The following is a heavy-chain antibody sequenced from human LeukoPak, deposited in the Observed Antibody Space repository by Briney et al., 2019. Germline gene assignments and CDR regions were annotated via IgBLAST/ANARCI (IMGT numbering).Heavy chain of an antibody. CDR3: AKDRGVYCTNGVCYTKEDYYHHYGMDV. J-gene: IGHJ6*02. D-gene: IGHD2-8*01. V-gene: IGHV3-30*18. CDR1: GFTFSSYG. Sequence: GRSLRLSCAASGFTFSSYGIHWVRQAPGKGLEWVAVISYDGSNKDYADSVKGRFTISRDNSKNTLYLQMNSLRAEDTAVYYCAKDRGVYCTNGVCYTKEDYYHHYGMDVWGQGTTVTVSS. CDR2: ISYDGSNK.